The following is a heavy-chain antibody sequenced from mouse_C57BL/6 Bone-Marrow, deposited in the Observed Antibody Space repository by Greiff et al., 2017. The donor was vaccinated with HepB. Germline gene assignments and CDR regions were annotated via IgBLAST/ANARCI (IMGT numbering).Heavy chain of an antibody. V-gene: IGHV1-55*01. CDR1: GYTFTSYW. J-gene: IGHJ4*01. CDR3: ARAKGNPYYYAMDY. Sequence: QVQLQQPGAELVKPGASVKMSCKASGYTFTSYWITWVKQRPGQGLEWIGDIYPGSGSTNYNEKFKSKATLTVDTSSSTAYMQLSSLASEDSAVYYCARAKGNPYYYAMDYWGQGTSVTVSS. CDR2: IYPGSGST. D-gene: IGHD2-1*01.